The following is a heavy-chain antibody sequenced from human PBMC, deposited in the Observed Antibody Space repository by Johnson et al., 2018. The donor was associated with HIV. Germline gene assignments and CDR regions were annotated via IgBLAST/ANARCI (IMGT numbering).Heavy chain of an antibody. CDR2: IKQDGSEK. D-gene: IGHD5-24*01. V-gene: IGHV3-7*02. Sequence: EQLVESGGGVVQPGRSLRLSCAASGFTFSSYWMSWVRQAPGKGLEWMANIKQDGSEKYYVDSVRGRFTISRDNAKNSLYLQMNSLRAEDTAVYYCARHGPWLQSQRDAFDIWGQGTMVTVSS. CDR3: ARHGPWLQSQRDAFDI. J-gene: IGHJ3*02. CDR1: GFTFSSYW.